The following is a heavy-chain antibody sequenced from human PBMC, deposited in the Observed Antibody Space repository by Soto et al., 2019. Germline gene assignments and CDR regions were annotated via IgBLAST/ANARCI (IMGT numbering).Heavy chain of an antibody. CDR3: ARNVHAGFAHYLAP. Sequence: SETLSLTCIVSGGSITSYPWIWIRQFPGKGLEWIAYTSYTGNTTYNPSRQRRVTISMKTSKNQLSHKSTSMTAADTNIYYCARNVHAGFAHYLAPGGQGTLVTVSS. CDR2: TSYTGNT. J-gene: IGHJ5*02. V-gene: IGHV4-59*01. D-gene: IGHD2-8*01. CDR1: GGSITSYP.